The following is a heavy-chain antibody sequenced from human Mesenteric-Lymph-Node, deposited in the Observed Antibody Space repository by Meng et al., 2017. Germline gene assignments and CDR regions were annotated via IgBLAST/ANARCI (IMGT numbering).Heavy chain of an antibody. D-gene: IGHD3-10*01. J-gene: IGHJ4*02. Sequence: GGSLRLSCAASGFTFSDYAMNWVRQAPGKGLDWVSTINGNGGSTHYADSVKGRFTISRDNSKNTLYLQMNSLRAEDTAVYYCAKEKTSGSGLDFDYWGQGTLVTSPQ. CDR1: GFTFSDYA. CDR3: AKEKTSGSGLDFDY. CDR2: INGNGGST. V-gene: IGHV3-23*01.